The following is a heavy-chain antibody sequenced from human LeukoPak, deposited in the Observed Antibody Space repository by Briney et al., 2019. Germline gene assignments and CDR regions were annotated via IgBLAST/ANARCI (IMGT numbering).Heavy chain of an antibody. V-gene: IGHV4-39*01. Sequence: SETLSLTCTVSGGSISSSSYYWGWIRQPPGKGLEWIGSIYYSGSTYYNPSLKSRVTISVDTSKRQFSLKLSSVTAADTAVYYCARHLGGPDSSSWHLDAFDIWGQGTMVTVSS. D-gene: IGHD6-13*01. J-gene: IGHJ3*02. CDR3: ARHLGGPDSSSWHLDAFDI. CDR1: GGSISSSSYY. CDR2: IYYSGST.